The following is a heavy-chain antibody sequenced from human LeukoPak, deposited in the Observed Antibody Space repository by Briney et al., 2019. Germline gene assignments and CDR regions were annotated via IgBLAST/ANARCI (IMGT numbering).Heavy chain of an antibody. J-gene: IGHJ4*02. Sequence: GGSLRLSCAASGFTVSSNYMSWVRQAPGKGLEWVSVIYSGGSTYYADSVKGRFTISRDNSKNTLYLQMNSLRAGDTAVYYCARGKKWLVLFDYWGQGTLVTVSS. CDR3: ARGKKWLVLFDY. D-gene: IGHD6-19*01. CDR2: IYSGGST. V-gene: IGHV3-66*02. CDR1: GFTVSSNY.